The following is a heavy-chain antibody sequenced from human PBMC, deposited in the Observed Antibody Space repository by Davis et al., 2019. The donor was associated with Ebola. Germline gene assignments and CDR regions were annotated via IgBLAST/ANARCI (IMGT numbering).Heavy chain of an antibody. D-gene: IGHD3-10*01. CDR2: STESEADI. Sequence: PGGSLRLSCAASGFSFNSYPISWLRQAPGKGLEWVSASTESEADITYADSVKGRFTVSRDNSMNTVYLQCNSLRVEDTAVYYCAKLAVRGNYYGSDFWGRGTLVTVSS. CDR3: AKLAVRGNYYGSDF. V-gene: IGHV3-23*01. J-gene: IGHJ4*02. CDR1: GFSFNSYP.